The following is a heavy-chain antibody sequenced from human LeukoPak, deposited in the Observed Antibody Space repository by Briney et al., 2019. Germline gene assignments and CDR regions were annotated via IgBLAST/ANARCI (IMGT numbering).Heavy chain of an antibody. CDR3: ARDSLQFKWELLGWGKGGDAFDI. CDR1: DGSISSTVYY. CDR2: IDYSGST. V-gene: IGHV4-39*02. J-gene: IGHJ3*02. Sequence: SETLSLTCTVSDGSISSTVYYWGWIRQPPGKGLEWIGSIDYSGSTYYNPSLKSRVTISVDTSKNQFSLNLSSVTAADTAVYYCARDSLQFKWELLGWGKGGDAFDIWGQGTMVTVSS. D-gene: IGHD1-26*01.